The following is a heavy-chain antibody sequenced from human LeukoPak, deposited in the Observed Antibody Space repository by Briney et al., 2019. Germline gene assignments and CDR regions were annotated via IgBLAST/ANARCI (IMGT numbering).Heavy chain of an antibody. CDR3: AIIVATIRGWSYYYGMDV. CDR1: GYTFTSYG. J-gene: IGHJ6*02. D-gene: IGHD5-12*01. CDR2: ISAYNGNT. Sequence: AASVKVSCKASGYTFTSYGISWVRQAPGQGLEWMGWISAYNGNTNYAQKLQGRVTMTTDTSTSTAYMELRSLRSDDTAVYYCAIIVATIRGWSYYYGMDVWGQGTTVTVSS. V-gene: IGHV1-18*01.